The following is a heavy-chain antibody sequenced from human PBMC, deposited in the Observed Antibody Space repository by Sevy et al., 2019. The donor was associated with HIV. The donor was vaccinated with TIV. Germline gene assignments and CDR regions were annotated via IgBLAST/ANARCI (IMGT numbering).Heavy chain of an antibody. CDR2: INPNSGGT. CDR3: ARLYYYDSSGYYAPTSDAFDI. D-gene: IGHD3-22*01. CDR1: GYTFTGYY. Sequence: ASVKVSCKASGYTFTGYYMHWVRQAPGQGLEWMGWINPNSGGTNYAQKFQGRVTMTRNTSISTAYMELSRLRSDDTAGYYCARLYYYDSSGYYAPTSDAFDIWGQGTMVTVSS. J-gene: IGHJ3*02. V-gene: IGHV1-2*02.